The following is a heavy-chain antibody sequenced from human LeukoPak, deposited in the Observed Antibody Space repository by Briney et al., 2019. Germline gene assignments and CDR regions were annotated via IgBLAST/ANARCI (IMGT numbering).Heavy chain of an antibody. J-gene: IGHJ6*03. CDR2: IYYSGST. V-gene: IGHV4-59*12. CDR3: ARGVGSPRFGIYYYYYYMDV. Sequence: SETLSLTCTVSGGSISSYYWSWIRQPPGKGLEWIGYIYYSGSTNYNPSLKSRVTISVDTSKNQFSLKLSSVTAADTAVYYCARGVGSPRFGIYYYYYYMDVWGKGTTVTVSS. CDR1: GGSISSYY. D-gene: IGHD2-15*01.